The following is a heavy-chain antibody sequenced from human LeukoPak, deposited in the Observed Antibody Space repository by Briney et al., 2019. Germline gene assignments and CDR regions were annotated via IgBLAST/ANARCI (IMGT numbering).Heavy chain of an antibody. D-gene: IGHD5-18*01. Sequence: PSEILFLTCTVSGGSVGSGSYYWSWNRQSPGKGLEWIGYILYSDITNYNPSLKSRVTMSVDTSKNQFSLRLTSVTAADTAVYYCAAMAVNWFDPWGQGTLVIVSS. V-gene: IGHV4-61*01. CDR3: AAMAVNWFDP. CDR1: GGSVGSGSYY. J-gene: IGHJ5*02. CDR2: ILYSDIT.